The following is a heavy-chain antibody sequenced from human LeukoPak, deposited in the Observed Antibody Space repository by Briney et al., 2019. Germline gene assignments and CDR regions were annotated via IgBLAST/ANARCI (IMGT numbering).Heavy chain of an antibody. Sequence: PSETLSLTCAVYGGSFSGYYWSWIRQPPGKGLEWIGEINHSGSTNYNPSLKSRVTISVDTSKNQFSLNLSSVTAADTPVYYCAXXXXGSYIIPYYFDSWGQGTLVTVSS. CDR2: INHSGST. D-gene: IGHD1-26*01. V-gene: IGHV4-34*01. J-gene: IGHJ4*02. CDR1: GGSFSGYY. CDR3: AXXXXGSYIIPYYFDS.